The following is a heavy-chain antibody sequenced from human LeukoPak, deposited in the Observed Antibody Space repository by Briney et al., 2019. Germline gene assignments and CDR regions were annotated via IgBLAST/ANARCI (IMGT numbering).Heavy chain of an antibody. CDR3: ARDPLPYYYDSSGYEY. CDR2: ISSSSSYI. V-gene: IGHV3-21*01. Sequence: GGSLRLSCAASGFTFSSYSMNWVRQAPGKGLEWVSSISSSSSYIYYADSVKGRFTISRDNAKNSLYPQMNSLRAEDTAVYYCARDPLPYYYDSSGYEYWGQGTLVTVSS. CDR1: GFTFSSYS. D-gene: IGHD3-22*01. J-gene: IGHJ4*02.